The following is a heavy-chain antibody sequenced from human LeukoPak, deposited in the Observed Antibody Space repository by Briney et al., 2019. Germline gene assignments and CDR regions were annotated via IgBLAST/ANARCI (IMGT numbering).Heavy chain of an antibody. D-gene: IGHD3-10*01. CDR2: INPGDSDI. CDR3: ARQPGAGWFDP. J-gene: IGHJ5*02. CDR1: GYSFTSSW. V-gene: IGHV5-51*01. Sequence: GESLKISCQASGYSFTSSWIGWARQMPGKGLEWMAIINPGDSDIRYSPSFQGQVTISADKSISTVYLQWGSLKASDTAMYYCARQPGAGWFDPWGQGTLVTVSS.